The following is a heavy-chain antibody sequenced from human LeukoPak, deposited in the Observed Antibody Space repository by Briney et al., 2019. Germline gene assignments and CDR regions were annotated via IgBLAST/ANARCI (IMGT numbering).Heavy chain of an antibody. CDR1: GFGLASYN. D-gene: IGHD2-8*01. CDR2: ISFNGNDK. V-gene: IGHV3-30*03. J-gene: IGHJ4*02. Sequence: GGSLRLSCAASGFGLASYNMYWVRQAPGKGVEWVTLISFNGNDKKYADSVKGRFTVSRDNSRNTVFLQMNSLRPEDTALYYCARVYGGEIDYWGQGTQVTVSS. CDR3: ARVYGGEIDY.